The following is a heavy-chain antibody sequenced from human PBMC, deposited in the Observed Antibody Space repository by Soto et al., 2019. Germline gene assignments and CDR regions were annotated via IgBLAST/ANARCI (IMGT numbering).Heavy chain of an antibody. D-gene: IGHD2-2*01. Sequence: SVKVSCKASGGTFSSYAISWVRQAPGQGLEWMGGIIPIFGTANYAQKFQGRVTITADESTSTAYMELSSLRSEDTAVYYCADIGYCSSTSCRGGAFDIWGQGTMVTVSS. CDR2: IIPIFGTA. CDR3: ADIGYCSSTSCRGGAFDI. V-gene: IGHV1-69*13. J-gene: IGHJ3*02. CDR1: GGTFSSYA.